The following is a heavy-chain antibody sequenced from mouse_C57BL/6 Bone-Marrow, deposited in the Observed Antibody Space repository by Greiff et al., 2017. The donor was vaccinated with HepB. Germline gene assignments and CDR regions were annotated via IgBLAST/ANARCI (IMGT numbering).Heavy chain of an antibody. Sequence: EVMLVEPGGDLVKPGGSLKLSCAASGFTFSSYGMSWVRQTPDKRLEWVATISSGGSYTYYPDSVKGRFTISRDNAKNTLYLQMSRLKSEDTAMYDCARRFNWDEIDDWGQGTTLTVSS. J-gene: IGHJ2*01. V-gene: IGHV5-6*02. CDR2: ISSGGSYT. CDR3: ARRFNWDEIDD. CDR1: GFTFSSYG. D-gene: IGHD4-1*01.